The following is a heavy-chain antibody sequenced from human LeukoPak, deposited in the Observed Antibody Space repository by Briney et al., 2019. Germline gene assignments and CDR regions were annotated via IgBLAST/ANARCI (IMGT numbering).Heavy chain of an antibody. V-gene: IGHV3-7*01. CDR3: ARWARYCSSGSCYSWFDP. CDR1: GFTFRSYW. D-gene: IGHD2-15*01. CDR2: MRLDGSEE. J-gene: IGHJ5*02. Sequence: GGSLRLSCAASGFTFRSYWMSWVRQAPGKGLEWVANMRLDGSEEYYVDSVKGRFTISSDNAENSLYLQMNSLRVDDTAVYYCARWARYCSSGSCYSWFDPWGQGTLVTVSS.